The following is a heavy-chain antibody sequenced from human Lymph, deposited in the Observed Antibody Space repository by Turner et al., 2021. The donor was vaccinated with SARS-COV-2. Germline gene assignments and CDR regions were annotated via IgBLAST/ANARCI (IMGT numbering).Heavy chain of an antibody. J-gene: IGHJ4*02. V-gene: IGHV3-43*02. CDR1: KLNFDDYA. D-gene: IGHD1-26*01. CDR3: AKYYFAGSRIISDPDFAY. Sequence: KSEGRRVRTEGTSRRSPAHYKLNFDDYAMHWVRQAPGKGLEWVSLISGDVGTTYDADAVKVRFVMSCDHRNTFMYLQNTSLELESPGFDDSAKYYFAGSRIISDPDFAYWGQGTLVTVSS. CDR2: ISGDVGTT.